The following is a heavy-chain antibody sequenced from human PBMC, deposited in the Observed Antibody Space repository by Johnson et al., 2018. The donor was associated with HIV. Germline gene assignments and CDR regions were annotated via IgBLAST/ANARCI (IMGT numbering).Heavy chain of an antibody. CDR2: ISWNSGSI. CDR1: GFTFDDYA. Sequence: VQLVESGGGLVQPGRSLRLSCAASGFTFDDYAMHWVRQAPGKGLEWVSGISWNSGSIGYADSVKGRFTISRDNAKNSLDLQMNSLRAEDTAVYYCARDGSQLADAFDIWGQGTMVTVSS. CDR3: ARDGSQLADAFDI. V-gene: IGHV3-9*01. D-gene: IGHD6-6*01. J-gene: IGHJ3*02.